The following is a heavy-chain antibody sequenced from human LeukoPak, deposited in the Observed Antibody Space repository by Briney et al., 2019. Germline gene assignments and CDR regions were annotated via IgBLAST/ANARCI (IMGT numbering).Heavy chain of an antibody. Sequence: SETLSLTCTVSGYSISSGYYWGWIRQPPGKGLEWIGSIHHSGSTYYNPSLKSRVTISVDTSKNQFSLKLSSVTAADTAVYYCARDQGTITIFGVVSYNWFDPWGQGTLVTVSS. J-gene: IGHJ5*02. D-gene: IGHD3-3*01. V-gene: IGHV4-38-2*02. CDR2: IHHSGST. CDR3: ARDQGTITIFGVVSYNWFDP. CDR1: GYSISSGYY.